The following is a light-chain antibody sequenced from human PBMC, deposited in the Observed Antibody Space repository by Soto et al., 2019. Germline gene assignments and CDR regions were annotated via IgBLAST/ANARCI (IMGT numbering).Light chain of an antibody. CDR3: QQRSNWPPKIT. V-gene: IGKV3-11*01. Sequence: TQSPAPLCLFPGDRATVACGASQSVSSYLAWYQQKPGQAPRLLIYDASNRATGIPARFSGSGSGTDFTLTISSLEPEDFAVYYCQQRSNWPPKITFGQGTRLEIK. CDR2: DAS. J-gene: IGKJ5*01. CDR1: QSVSSY.